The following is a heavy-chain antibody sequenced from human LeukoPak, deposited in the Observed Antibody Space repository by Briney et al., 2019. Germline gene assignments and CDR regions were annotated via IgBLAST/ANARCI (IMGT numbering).Heavy chain of an antibody. CDR2: ISGSGGTT. J-gene: IGHJ4*02. V-gene: IGHV3-23*01. Sequence: GGSLRLSCVASGFTFSSYAMTWVRQAPGKGLEWVSSISGSGGTTYYADPVKGRFTISRDNAKNTLYLQMNSLRAEDTAVYYCAKGFTMIVVDPPDYWGQGTLVTVSS. D-gene: IGHD3-22*01. CDR3: AKGFTMIVVDPPDY. CDR1: GFTFSSYA.